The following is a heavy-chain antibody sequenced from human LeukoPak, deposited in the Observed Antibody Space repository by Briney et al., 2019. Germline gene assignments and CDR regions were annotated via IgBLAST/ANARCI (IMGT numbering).Heavy chain of an antibody. V-gene: IGHV3-11*04. CDR1: GFSFSDSY. D-gene: IGHD2-21*01. CDR3: ARVWQDYSGVDY. J-gene: IGHJ4*02. CDR2: ITTTGTT. Sequence: GGSLRLSCAASGFSFSDSYMTWIRQAPGKGLECISYITTTGTTIYADSVKGRFVISRDNAKSSLYLQMDSLRDEDTAVYYCARVWQDYSGVDYWGQGALVTVAS.